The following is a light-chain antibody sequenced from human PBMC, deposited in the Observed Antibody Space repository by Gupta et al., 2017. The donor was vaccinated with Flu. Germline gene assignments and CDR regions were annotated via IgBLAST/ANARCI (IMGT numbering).Light chain of an antibody. V-gene: IGKV2-28*01. J-gene: IGKJ3*01. CDR1: QSLLNSNGSDY. CDR3: IQDLEYVT. Sequence: DIVMTQSPLSLPVTPGEPASISCRSSQSLLNSNGSDYVDWYLQKPGQSPQLLIFLGYNRASGVPDRFSGSGSDTDFTFRSRRGEAEDVGVYYGIQDLEYVTFGHGTRVDIK. CDR2: LGY.